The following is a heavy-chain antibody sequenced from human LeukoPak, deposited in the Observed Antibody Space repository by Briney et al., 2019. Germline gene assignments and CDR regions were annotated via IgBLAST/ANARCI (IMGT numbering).Heavy chain of an antibody. J-gene: IGHJ4*02. V-gene: IGHV3-30*04. CDR3: AIQGLYSSSWCEWDY. CDR1: GFTFCGYA. D-gene: IGHD6-13*01. CDR2: ISYAGRNK. Sequence: GRSLRLSCAASGFTFCGYAMHSVREAPGHGLEGVAGISYAGRNKYYAASVKGRFTISRDNSKITLYLQMNSLRAEDTSVYCCAIQGLYSSSWCEWDYWGQGTLVTVSS.